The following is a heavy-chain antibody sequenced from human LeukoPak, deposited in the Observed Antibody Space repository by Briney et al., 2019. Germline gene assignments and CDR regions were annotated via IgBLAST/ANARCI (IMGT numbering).Heavy chain of an antibody. CDR3: ARGGEYSSSYDY. Sequence: SETLSLTCAVYGGSFSGYYWSWIRQPPGKGLEWIGEINHSGSTNYSPSLKSRVTISVDTSKNQFSLKLSSVTAADTAVYYCARGGEYSSSYDYWGQGTLVTVSS. CDR1: GGSFSGYY. D-gene: IGHD6-6*01. J-gene: IGHJ4*02. V-gene: IGHV4-34*01. CDR2: INHSGST.